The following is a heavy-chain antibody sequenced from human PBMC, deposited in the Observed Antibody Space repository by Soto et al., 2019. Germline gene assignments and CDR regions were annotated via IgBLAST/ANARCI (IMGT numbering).Heavy chain of an antibody. J-gene: IGHJ6*02. CDR3: AGVVGAYDYYCREV. D-gene: IGHD3-16*01. Sequence: QVQLVQSGAEVKQPGASVKVSCKASGYTFTSYGISWVRQAPGQGLEWMGWISAYNGNTNYAQKPQGRVTMTTDTSTSTAYMVLRSLRADDAAVYYWAGVVGAYDYYCREVWCQGTTVTV. V-gene: IGHV1-18*01. CDR1: GYTFTSYG. CDR2: ISAYNGNT.